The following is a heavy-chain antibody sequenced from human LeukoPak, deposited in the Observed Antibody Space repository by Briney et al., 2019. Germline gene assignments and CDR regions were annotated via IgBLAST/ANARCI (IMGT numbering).Heavy chain of an antibody. J-gene: IGHJ4*02. CDR2: IIPIFGTA. Sequence: SVKVSCKASGGTFSSYAISWVRQAPGQGLEWMGGIIPIFGTANYAQKFQGRVTITADKSTSTAYMELRSLRSDDTAVYYCARGRQWRVKGTFDYWGQGTLVTVSS. D-gene: IGHD6-19*01. CDR1: GGTFSSYA. CDR3: ARGRQWRVKGTFDY. V-gene: IGHV1-69*06.